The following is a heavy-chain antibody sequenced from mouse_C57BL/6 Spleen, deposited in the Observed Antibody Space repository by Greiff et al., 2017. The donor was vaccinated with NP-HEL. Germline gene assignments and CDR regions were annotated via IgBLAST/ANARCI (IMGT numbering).Heavy chain of an antibody. CDR3: ARAGWLPYYFDY. J-gene: IGHJ2*01. CDR2: IYPGDGDT. Sequence: VQLQESGPELVKPGASVKISCKASGYAFSSSWMNWVKQRPGKGLEWIGRIYPGDGDTNYNGKFKGKATLTADKSSSTAYMQLSSLTSEDSAVYFCARAGWLPYYFDYWGQGTTLTVSS. D-gene: IGHD2-3*01. V-gene: IGHV1-82*01. CDR1: GYAFSSSW.